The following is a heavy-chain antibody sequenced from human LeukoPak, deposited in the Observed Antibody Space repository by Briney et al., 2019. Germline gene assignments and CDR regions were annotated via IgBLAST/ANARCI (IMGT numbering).Heavy chain of an antibody. Sequence: SETLSLTCTVSGGSISSSSYYWGWIRQPPGKGLEWIGSIYYSGSTYYNPSLKSRVTISVDTSKNQFSLKLSSVAAADTAVYYCARHTYYYDSSGYYRDAFDIWGQGTMVTVSS. D-gene: IGHD3-22*01. V-gene: IGHV4-39*01. CDR3: ARHTYYYDSSGYYRDAFDI. CDR1: GGSISSSSYY. CDR2: IYYSGST. J-gene: IGHJ3*02.